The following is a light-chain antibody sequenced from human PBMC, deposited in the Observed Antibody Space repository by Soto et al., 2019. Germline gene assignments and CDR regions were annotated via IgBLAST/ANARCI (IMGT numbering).Light chain of an antibody. V-gene: IGKV3-20*01. CDR1: QTLTRGH. J-gene: IGKJ2*03. CDR2: AAS. Sequence: EIVMTQSPGTLSLSPGERATLSCRASQTLTRGHLAWYQQKPGQAPRLLLYAASSRTNGIPDRFSGSGSGTDFPLTISRLEPEDFAVYYCQQYDDSPYSFGPGTKLEIK. CDR3: QQYDDSPYS.